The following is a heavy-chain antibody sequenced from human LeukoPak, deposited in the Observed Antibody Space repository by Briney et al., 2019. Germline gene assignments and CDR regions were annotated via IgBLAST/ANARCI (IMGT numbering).Heavy chain of an antibody. J-gene: IGHJ6*03. V-gene: IGHV4-34*01. CDR2: INHSGST. CDR1: GGSFSGYY. Sequence: PSETLSLTCAVYGGSFSGYYWSWIRQPPGKGLEWIGEINHSGSTNYNLSLKSRVTISVDTSKNQLSLKLSSVTAADTAVYYCARTTEGGYTYDFFYYYYMDVWGKGTTVTISS. D-gene: IGHD5-18*01. CDR3: ARTTEGGYTYDFFYYYYMDV.